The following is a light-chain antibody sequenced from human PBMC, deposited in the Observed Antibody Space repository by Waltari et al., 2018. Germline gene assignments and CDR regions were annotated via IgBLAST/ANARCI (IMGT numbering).Light chain of an antibody. V-gene: IGLV1-44*01. CDR2: TDS. CDR1: RPNIGSNT. Sequence: QSVLTQPPSASGSPGQRVTIACSGRRPNIGSNTVNWYQQIPGTAPKLLIYTDSQRPSGVPDRFSGSKSGTSGYLAISGLQSEDEADYYCATWDDGLNGWVFGGRTKLTVL. J-gene: IGLJ3*02. CDR3: ATWDDGLNGWV.